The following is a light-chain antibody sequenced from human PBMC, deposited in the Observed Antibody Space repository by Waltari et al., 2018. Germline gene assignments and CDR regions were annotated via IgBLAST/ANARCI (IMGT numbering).Light chain of an antibody. CDR3: QQFESFPPT. J-gene: IGKJ4*01. CDR1: QDIGNK. CDR2: TAS. Sequence: DIQMTQSASYLPASVGDTVTITCRASQDIGNKLAWYQQKPGKAPTSLIYTASTFQSGVPSHVSGSGSGTDFTLTISNFQPDDFATYFCQQFESFPPTFGGGTKVEI. V-gene: IGKV1-12*01.